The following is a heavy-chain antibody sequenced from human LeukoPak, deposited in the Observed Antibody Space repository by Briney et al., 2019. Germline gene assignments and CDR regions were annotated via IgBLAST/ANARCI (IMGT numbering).Heavy chain of an antibody. V-gene: IGHV4-59*12. J-gene: IGHJ6*02. CDR2: IYHSGST. CDR3: AGGLPPGLAMDV. D-gene: IGHD2-21*01. Sequence: PSETLSLTCTVSGGSISSYYWSWIRQPPGKGLEWIGEIYHSGSTNYNPSLKSRVTISVDKSKNQFSLKLSSVTAADTAVYYCAGGLPPGLAMDVWGQGTTVTVSS. CDR1: GGSISSYY.